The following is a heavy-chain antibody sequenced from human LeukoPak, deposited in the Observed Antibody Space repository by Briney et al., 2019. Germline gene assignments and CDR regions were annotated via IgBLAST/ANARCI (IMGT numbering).Heavy chain of an antibody. CDR2: IRYDGSNK. Sequence: GGSLRLSCAASGFTFSSYGMHWVRQAPGKGLEWVAFIRYDGSNKYYADSVKGRFTISRDNSKNTLYLQMNSLRAEDTAVYYCAKDRRYYYDSSGVLGFGAFDIWGQGTMVTVSS. D-gene: IGHD3-22*01. V-gene: IGHV3-30*02. J-gene: IGHJ3*02. CDR1: GFTFSSYG. CDR3: AKDRRYYYDSSGVLGFGAFDI.